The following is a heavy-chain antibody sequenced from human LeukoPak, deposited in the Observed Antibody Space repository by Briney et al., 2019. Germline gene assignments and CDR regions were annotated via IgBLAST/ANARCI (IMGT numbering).Heavy chain of an antibody. Sequence: KSSETLSLTCAVYGGSFSGYYWSWIRQPPGKGLEWIGEINHSGSTNYNPSLKSRVTISVDTSKNQFSLKLSSVTAADTAVYYCARMGSYGYFTISAFDIWGQGTMVTVSS. CDR3: ARMGSYGYFTISAFDI. J-gene: IGHJ3*02. V-gene: IGHV4-34*01. CDR1: GGSFSGYY. CDR2: INHSGST. D-gene: IGHD5-18*01.